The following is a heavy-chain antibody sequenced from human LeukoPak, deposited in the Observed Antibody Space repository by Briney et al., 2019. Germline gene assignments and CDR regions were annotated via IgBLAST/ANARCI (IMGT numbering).Heavy chain of an antibody. CDR2: IVGSGATT. V-gene: IGHV3-23*01. CDR3: ARDGSGSLDY. D-gene: IGHD3-10*01. Sequence: GGSLRLSCVASGFTFSNYAMSWVRQAPGKGLEWVSAIVGSGATTYYADSVKGRFTISRDNAKNSLYLQMNSLRAEDTAVYYCARDGSGSLDYWGQGTLVTVSS. J-gene: IGHJ4*02. CDR1: GFTFSNYA.